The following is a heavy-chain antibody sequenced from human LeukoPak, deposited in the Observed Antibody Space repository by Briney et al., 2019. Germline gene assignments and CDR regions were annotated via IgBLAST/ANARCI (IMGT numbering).Heavy chain of an antibody. D-gene: IGHD6-19*01. CDR1: GFTFSSYG. V-gene: IGHV3-30*02. Sequence: GSLRLSCAASGFTFSSYGMHWDRQAPGKGLEWVAFIRYDGSNKYYADSVKGRFTISRDNSKNTLYLQMNSLRAEDTAVYYCAKDYSSGWYGGGFDYWGQGTLVTVSS. CDR2: IRYDGSNK. J-gene: IGHJ4*02. CDR3: AKDYSSGWYGGGFDY.